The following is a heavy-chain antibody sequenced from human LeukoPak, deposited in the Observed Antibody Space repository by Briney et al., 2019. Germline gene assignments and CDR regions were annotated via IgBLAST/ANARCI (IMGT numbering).Heavy chain of an antibody. CDR3: ARAGATVTLSDAFDI. Sequence: ASVKVSCKASGYTFTGYYMHWVRQAPGQGLEWMGWINPNSGGTNYAQKFQGRVTMTSDTSISTAYMELSRLRSDDTAVYYCARAGATVTLSDAFDIWGQGTMVTVSS. CDR1: GYTFTGYY. J-gene: IGHJ3*02. D-gene: IGHD4-17*01. V-gene: IGHV1-2*02. CDR2: INPNSGGT.